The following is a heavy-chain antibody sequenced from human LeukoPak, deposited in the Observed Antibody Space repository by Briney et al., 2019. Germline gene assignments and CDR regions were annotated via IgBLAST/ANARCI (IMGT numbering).Heavy chain of an antibody. CDR2: IYSGGST. D-gene: IGHD5-18*01. CDR3: AKAKNVDTAMNY. Sequence: PGGSLRLSCAASGFTVSSNYMSWVRQAPGKGLEWVSAIYSGGSTYYADSVKGRFTISRDNSKNTLYLQMNSLRAEDTAVYYCAKAKNVDTAMNYWGQGTLVTVSS. J-gene: IGHJ4*02. V-gene: IGHV3-53*01. CDR1: GFTVSSNY.